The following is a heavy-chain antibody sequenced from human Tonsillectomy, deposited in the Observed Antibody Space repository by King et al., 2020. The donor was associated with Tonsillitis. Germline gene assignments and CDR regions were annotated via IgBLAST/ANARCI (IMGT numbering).Heavy chain of an antibody. CDR1: GFTFSSYA. J-gene: IGHJ4*02. V-gene: IGHV3-23*04. Sequence: VQLVESGGGLVQPGGSLRLSCAVSGFTFSSYAMSWVRQAPGKGLEWVSTISDSGGSTYYADSVKGRFTISRDNSKSTLYLQINSLRAEDTAIYYCAKRDGYYWGQGTLVTVSS. CDR2: ISDSGGST. D-gene: IGHD4-17*01. CDR3: AKRDGYY.